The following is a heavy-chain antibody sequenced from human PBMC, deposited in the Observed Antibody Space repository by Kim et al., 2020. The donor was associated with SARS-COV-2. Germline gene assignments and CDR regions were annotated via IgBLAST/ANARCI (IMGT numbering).Heavy chain of an antibody. CDR3: VKDRGTAMDAFDI. V-gene: IGHV3-64D*09. J-gene: IGHJ3*02. Sequence: YADSVKGSFTISRDNSKNTLYLQMSSLRAEDTAVYYCVKDRGTAMDAFDIWGQGTMVTVSS. D-gene: IGHD5-18*01.